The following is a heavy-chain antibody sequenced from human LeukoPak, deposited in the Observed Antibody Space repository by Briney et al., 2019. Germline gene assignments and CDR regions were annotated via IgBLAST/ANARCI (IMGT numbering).Heavy chain of an antibody. CDR3: AKGDGDFPLDH. CDR2: ISGSGGST. D-gene: IGHD4-17*01. V-gene: IGHV3-23*01. Sequence: AGGSLRLSCAASGFTFSSYAMSWVRQAPGKGLEWVSSISGSGGSTYYADSVKGRFTISRDTSKNILDLQMNSLRAEDTATYYCAKGDGDFPLDHWGQGTLVTVSS. CDR1: GFTFSSYA. J-gene: IGHJ4*02.